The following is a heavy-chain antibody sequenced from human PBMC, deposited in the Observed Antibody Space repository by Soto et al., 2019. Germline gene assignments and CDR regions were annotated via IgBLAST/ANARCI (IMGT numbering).Heavy chain of an antibody. CDR2: ISGSGGST. J-gene: IGHJ4*02. CDR1: GFTFSSYA. Sequence: GGSLRLSCPASGFTFSSYAMSWVRQAPGKGLEWVSAISGSGGSTYYADSVKGRFTISRDNSKNTLYLQMNSLRAEDTAVYYCAKDGTYDILTGYYPTYFDYWGQGTLVTVSS. V-gene: IGHV3-23*01. CDR3: AKDGTYDILTGYYPTYFDY. D-gene: IGHD3-9*01.